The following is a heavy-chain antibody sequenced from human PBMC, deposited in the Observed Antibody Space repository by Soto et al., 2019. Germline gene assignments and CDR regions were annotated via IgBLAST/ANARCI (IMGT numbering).Heavy chain of an antibody. CDR1: GGSFSGYY. J-gene: IGHJ4*02. CDR2: SNHSGST. V-gene: IGHV4-34*01. CDR3: ARGKDIVVVVAANPSGNYFDY. Sequence: QVQLQQWGAGLLKPSETLSLTCAVYGGSFSGYYLSWIRQPPGNGLEWIGESNHSGSTNYHPSLKSLVPISVETSKNQFSLKLSSVTAADTAVYYCARGKDIVVVVAANPSGNYFDYWGQGTLVTVSP. D-gene: IGHD2-15*01.